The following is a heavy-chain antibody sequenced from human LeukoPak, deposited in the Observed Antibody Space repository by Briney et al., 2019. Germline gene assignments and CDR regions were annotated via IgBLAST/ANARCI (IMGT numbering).Heavy chain of an antibody. D-gene: IGHD3-16*02. V-gene: IGHV4-38-2*02. J-gene: IGHJ6*03. CDR2: IYQIGNT. Sequence: SQTLSLTCTVSAYSISMVYYGGWIRQPPGKGLEWVSSIYQIGNTYYNPSLKNPLTISVDTSTNQSSLRLSSVTAADPGVYYCARAYYDYVWGSYRLADYYYSMDVWGKGTTVTVSS. CDR1: AYSISMVYY. CDR3: ARAYYDYVWGSYRLADYYYSMDV.